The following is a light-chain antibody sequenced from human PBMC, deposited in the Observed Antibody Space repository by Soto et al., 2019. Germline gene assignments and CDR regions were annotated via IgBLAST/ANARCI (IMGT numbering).Light chain of an antibody. Sequence: QSVLTQPASVSGSPGQSITISCTGTSSDVGGYNYVSWYQQHPGKAPKLMIYEVNKRPAGVSKRFSGSKSGDTASLTISGLQAEDEADYYCSSYAGAITFYVFGTGTKVTVL. V-gene: IGLV2-23*02. CDR1: SSDVGGYNY. CDR2: EVN. J-gene: IGLJ1*01. CDR3: SSYAGAITFYV.